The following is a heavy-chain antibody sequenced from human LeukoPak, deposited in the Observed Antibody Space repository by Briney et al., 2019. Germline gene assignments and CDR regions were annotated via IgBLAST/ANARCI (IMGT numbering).Heavy chain of an antibody. D-gene: IGHD4-17*01. V-gene: IGHV3-23*01. CDR3: AKDNGDYVGYSDH. CDR1: GLTFSSYA. J-gene: IGHJ4*02. Sequence: GGSLRLSCAASGLTFSSYAMSWVRQAPGKGLECVSTISGSGGSTYYADSVKGRFTISRDNSRNTLYLQMNSQRAEDTAVYYCAKDNGDYVGYSDHWGQGTLVTVSS. CDR2: ISGSGGST.